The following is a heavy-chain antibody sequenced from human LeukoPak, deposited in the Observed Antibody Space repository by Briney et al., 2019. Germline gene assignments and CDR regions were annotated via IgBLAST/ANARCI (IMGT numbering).Heavy chain of an antibody. Sequence: GGSLRLSCAASGFTFSSYDMSWVRQAPVKGLEWVSGISGSGGNTYYADSVKGRFTISRDNSKNTLYLQMNSLRAEDTAVYYCAKTLGYCSSTSCVRGGMDVWGKGTTVTVSS. CDR3: AKTLGYCSSTSCVRGGMDV. V-gene: IGHV3-23*01. J-gene: IGHJ6*04. CDR1: GFTFSSYD. CDR2: ISGSGGNT. D-gene: IGHD2-2*01.